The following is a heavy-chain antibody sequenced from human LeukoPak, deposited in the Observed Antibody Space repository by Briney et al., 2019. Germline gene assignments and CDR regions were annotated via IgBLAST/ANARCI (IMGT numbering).Heavy chain of an antibody. V-gene: IGHV1-2*02. CDR3: AREQTIFGVVILEQQIYY. CDR1: AYTFTGYY. CDR2: INPNRGGT. D-gene: IGHD3-3*01. J-gene: IGHJ4*02. Sequence: DSVTVSCMASAYTFTGYYMHWVRQAPGHGLEWMGWINPNRGGTNYAQKFQGRVTMTRDTSISTAYMELSSLRSDDTAVYYCAREQTIFGVVILEQQIYYRGQGTLVTVSS.